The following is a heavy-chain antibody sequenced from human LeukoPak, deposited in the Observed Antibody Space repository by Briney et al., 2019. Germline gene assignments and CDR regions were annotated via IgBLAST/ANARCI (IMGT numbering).Heavy chain of an antibody. CDR3: AKRGVVIRVILVGFHKEAYYFDS. D-gene: IGHD2-15*01. CDR2: ISDSGGRT. V-gene: IGHV3-23*01. CDR1: GITLSNYG. Sequence: GGSLRLSCTVSGITLSNYGMSWVRQAPGKGLEWVAGISDSGGRTNYADSVKGRFTLSRDNPKNPLYLQMNSLRAEDTAAYFCAKRGVVIRVILVGFHKEAYYFDSWGQGALVTVSS. J-gene: IGHJ4*02.